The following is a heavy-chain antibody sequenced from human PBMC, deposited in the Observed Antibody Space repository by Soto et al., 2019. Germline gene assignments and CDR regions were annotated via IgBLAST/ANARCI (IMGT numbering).Heavy chain of an antibody. Sequence: PGGSLRLSCAASGFTFTRYSMNWVRQAPGKGLEWVSSISSTTNYIYYGDSMKGRFTISRDNAKNSLYLEMNSLRAEDTAVYYCARESEDLTSNFDYWGQGRLVTVSS. CDR1: GFTFTRYS. V-gene: IGHV3-21*06. CDR2: ISSTTNYI. CDR3: ARESEDLTSNFDY. J-gene: IGHJ4*02.